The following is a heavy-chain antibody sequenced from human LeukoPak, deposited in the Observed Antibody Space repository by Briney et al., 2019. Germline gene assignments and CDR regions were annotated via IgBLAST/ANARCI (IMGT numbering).Heavy chain of an antibody. Sequence: GGSLRLSCAASGFTFSSYAMSWVRQAPGKGLEWVSAISGSGGSTYYADSVKGRFTISRDNSKNTLYLQMNSLRAEDTAVYYCARGLYDFWSGYYSFDYWGQGTLVTVSS. CDR1: GFTFSSYA. D-gene: IGHD3-3*01. CDR3: ARGLYDFWSGYYSFDY. V-gene: IGHV3-23*01. J-gene: IGHJ4*02. CDR2: ISGSGGST.